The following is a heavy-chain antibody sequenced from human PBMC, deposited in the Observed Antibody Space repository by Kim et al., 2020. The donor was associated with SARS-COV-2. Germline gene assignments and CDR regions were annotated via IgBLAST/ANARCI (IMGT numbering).Heavy chain of an antibody. V-gene: IGHV3-23*01. CDR3: AERSSPSYFQH. CDR1: GFTFSSYA. CDR2: ISGSGYST. J-gene: IGHJ1*01. D-gene: IGHD3-10*01. Sequence: GGSLRLSCAASGFTFSSYATSWVRQAPGKGLEWVSAISGSGYSTYYADSVKGRFTISRDNSKNTLYLQMNSLRAEDTAVYYCAERSSPSYFQHWGQGTLVTVSS.